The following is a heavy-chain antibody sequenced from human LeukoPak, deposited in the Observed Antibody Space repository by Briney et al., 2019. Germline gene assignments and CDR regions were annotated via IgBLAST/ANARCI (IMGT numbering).Heavy chain of an antibody. CDR1: GYTFTGYY. CDR3: ARESAGGYYDSSDYRTFDY. J-gene: IGHJ4*02. CDR2: INPNSGGT. V-gene: IGHV1-2*02. Sequence: ASVKVSCKASGYTFTGYYMHWVRQAPGQGLEWMGWINPNSGGTNYAQKFQGRVTMTRDTSISTAYMELSRLRSDDTAVYYCARESAGGYYDSSDYRTFDYWGQGTLVTVSS. D-gene: IGHD3-22*01.